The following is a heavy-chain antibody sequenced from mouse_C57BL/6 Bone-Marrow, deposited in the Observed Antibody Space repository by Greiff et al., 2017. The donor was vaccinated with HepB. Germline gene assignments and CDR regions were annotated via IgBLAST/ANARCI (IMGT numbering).Heavy chain of an antibody. CDR1: GFTFSSYA. J-gene: IGHJ4*01. V-gene: IGHV5-9-1*02. Sequence: EVQLVESGAGLVKPGGSLKLSCAASGFTFSSYAMSWVRQTPEKRLEWVAYISSGGDYIYYADTVKGRVTISRDNARNTLYLQMSSLKSEDTAMYYCTRGPPPTAMDYWGQGTSVTVSS. CDR2: ISSGGDYI. CDR3: TRGPPPTAMDY.